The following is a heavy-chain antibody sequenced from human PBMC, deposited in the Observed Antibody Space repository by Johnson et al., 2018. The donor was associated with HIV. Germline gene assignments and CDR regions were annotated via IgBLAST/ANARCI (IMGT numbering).Heavy chain of an antibody. D-gene: IGHD3-16*02. V-gene: IGHV3-20*04. CDR1: GFTFDDYG. CDR3: ARNLWGSYRHDAFDI. CDR2: INWNGGST. J-gene: IGHJ3*02. Sequence: VQLVESGGGVVRPGGSLRLSCVVSGFTFDDYGMSWVRQAPGKGLEWVSGINWNGGSTGYVASVEGRFTISRDNAKNSLYLQMNSLRAEDTAVYYCARNLWGSYRHDAFDIWGQGTMVTVSS.